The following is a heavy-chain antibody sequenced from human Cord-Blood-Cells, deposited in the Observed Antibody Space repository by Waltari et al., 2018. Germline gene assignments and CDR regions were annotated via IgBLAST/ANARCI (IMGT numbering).Heavy chain of an antibody. CDR1: GFTFSSYS. CDR3: ARERSWGCLRY. V-gene: IGHV3-48*01. CDR2: ISSYSSTI. D-gene: IGHD7-27*01. Sequence: EVQLVESGGGLVQPGGSLRLSCAASGFTFSSYSMNWVRQAPGKGLEWVSYISSYSSTIYYADSVKGRFTISKDNAKNSLYLQMNSLRAEDTAVYYCARERSWGCLRYWGQGTLVTVSS. J-gene: IGHJ4*02.